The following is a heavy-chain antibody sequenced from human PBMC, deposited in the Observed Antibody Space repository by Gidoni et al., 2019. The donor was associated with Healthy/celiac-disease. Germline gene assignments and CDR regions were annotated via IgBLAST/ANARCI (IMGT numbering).Heavy chain of an antibody. D-gene: IGHD6-13*01. CDR2: INPTSGGT. Sequence: QVQLVQSGAEGKKPGASVKVAGRAAGYTVTGDDMHWVRQAPGQGLEWMGWINPTSGGTNYAQTFQGRVTMTRDTSISTAYMELSRLRSDDTAVYYCARDFKVYSSSWERGMDVWGQGTTVTVSS. J-gene: IGHJ6*02. CDR1: GYTVTGDD. CDR3: ARDFKVYSSSWERGMDV. V-gene: IGHV1-2*02.